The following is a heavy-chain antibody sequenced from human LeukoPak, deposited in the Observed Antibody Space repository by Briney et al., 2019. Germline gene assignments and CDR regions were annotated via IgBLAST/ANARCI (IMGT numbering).Heavy chain of an antibody. CDR2: ISSSRSYI. J-gene: IGHJ6*02. CDR1: GFTFSSYA. D-gene: IGHD3-22*01. V-gene: IGHV3-21*01. CDR3: ARGGDYYDSSGYYYYYYGMDV. Sequence: GGSLRLSCAASGFTFSSYAMSWVRQAPGKGLEWVSSISSSRSYIYYADSVKGRFTISRDNAKNSLYLQMNSLGAEDTAVYYCARGGDYYDSSGYYYYYYGMDVWGQGTTVTVSS.